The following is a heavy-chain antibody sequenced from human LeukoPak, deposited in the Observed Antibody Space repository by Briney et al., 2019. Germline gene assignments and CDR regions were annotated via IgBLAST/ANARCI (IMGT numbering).Heavy chain of an antibody. CDR1: GFTFSSYA. CDR2: ISYDGGNK. CDR3: ARDLAFRLGWYAY. Sequence: GGSLRLSCAASGFTFSSYAMHWVRQAPGKGLEWVAVISYDGGNKYYADSVKGRFTISRDNSKNTLYLQMNSLRAEDTAVYYCARDLAFRLGWYAYWSQGTLVTVSS. V-gene: IGHV3-30*04. J-gene: IGHJ4*02. D-gene: IGHD6-19*01.